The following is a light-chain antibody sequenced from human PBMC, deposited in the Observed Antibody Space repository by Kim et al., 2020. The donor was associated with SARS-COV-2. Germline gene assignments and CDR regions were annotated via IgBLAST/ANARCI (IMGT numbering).Light chain of an antibody. Sequence: PGEPVNLTCASRTGADTSGPYPNWCQQKPGQAHRELIYSTSNTHSWSPARFSGSLLGGKAALTMSGVQPEDEAEYYCLLYYGGTRVFGGGTQLTVL. CDR2: STS. J-gene: IGLJ2*01. V-gene: IGLV7-43*01. CDR1: TGADTSGPY. CDR3: LLYYGGTRV.